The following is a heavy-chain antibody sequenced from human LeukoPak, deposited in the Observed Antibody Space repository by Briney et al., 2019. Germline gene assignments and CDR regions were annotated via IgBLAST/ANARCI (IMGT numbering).Heavy chain of an antibody. CDR3: AREVSYYYDSSGYYGLDY. CDR2: INPSGGST. D-gene: IGHD3-22*01. V-gene: IGHV1-46*01. CDR1: GYTFTSYY. Sequence: GASVKLSCKASGYTFTSYYMHWVRQAPGQGLEWMGIINPSGGSTSYAQKFQGRVTMTRDTSTSTVYMELSSLRSEDTAVYYCAREVSYYYDSSGYYGLDYWGQGTLVTVSS. J-gene: IGHJ4*02.